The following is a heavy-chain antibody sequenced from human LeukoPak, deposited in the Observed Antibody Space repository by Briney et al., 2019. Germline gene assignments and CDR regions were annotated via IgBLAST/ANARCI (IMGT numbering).Heavy chain of an antibody. Sequence: GASVKVSCKASGYTFTSYYMHWVRQAPGQGLEWMGIINPSGGSTSYAQKFQGRVTMTRDTSTSTVYMKLSSLRSEDTAVYYCARGDIVLMVYAMDNWFDPWGQGTLVTVSS. D-gene: IGHD2-8*01. CDR2: INPSGGST. V-gene: IGHV1-46*01. CDR1: GYTFTSYY. J-gene: IGHJ5*02. CDR3: ARGDIVLMVYAMDNWFDP.